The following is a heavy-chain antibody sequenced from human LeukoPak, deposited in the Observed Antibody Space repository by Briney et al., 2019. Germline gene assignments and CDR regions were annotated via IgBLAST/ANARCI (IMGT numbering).Heavy chain of an antibody. CDR3: ARNHEPPYGDYGLGDY. CDR2: ISYDGSNK. J-gene: IGHJ4*02. D-gene: IGHD4-17*01. CDR1: GFTFSSYA. V-gene: IGHV3-30-3*01. Sequence: PGGSLRLSCAASGFTFSSYAMHWVRQAPGKGLEWVAVISYDGSNKYYADSVKGRFTISRDNSKNTLYLQMNSLRAEDTAVYYCARNHEPPYGDYGLGDYWGQGTLVTVSS.